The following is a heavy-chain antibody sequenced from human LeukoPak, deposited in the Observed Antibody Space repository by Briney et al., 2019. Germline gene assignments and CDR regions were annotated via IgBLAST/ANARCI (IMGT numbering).Heavy chain of an antibody. J-gene: IGHJ4*02. D-gene: IGHD3-10*01. V-gene: IGHV3-21*01. CDR1: GFTFSSYS. CDR3: AIAGPMVRGVTSFDY. CDR2: ISSSSSYI. Sequence: GGSLRLSCAASGFTFSSYSMNWVRQAPGKGLEWVSSISSSSSYIYYADSVKGRFTISRDNAKNSLYLQMSRLRAEDTAVYYCAIAGPMVRGVTSFDYWGQGTLVTVSS.